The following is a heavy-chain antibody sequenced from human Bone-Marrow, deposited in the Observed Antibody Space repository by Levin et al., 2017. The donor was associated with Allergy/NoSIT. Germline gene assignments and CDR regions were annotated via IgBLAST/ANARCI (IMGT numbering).Heavy chain of an antibody. CDR3: AKVVGLIWSGFQAAGYFDV. CDR2: IKGTTDGGAA. CDR1: GLTFRNAW. V-gene: IGHV3-15*01. D-gene: IGHD3-3*01. J-gene: IGHJ2*01. Sequence: GESLKISCAASGLTFRNAWMSWVRQAPGKGLEWVGRIKGTTDGGAADHAAPVEGRFTISRDDSQNTLYLQMNSLKTEDTAIYYCAKVVGLIWSGFQAAGYFDVWGRGTLVTVSS.